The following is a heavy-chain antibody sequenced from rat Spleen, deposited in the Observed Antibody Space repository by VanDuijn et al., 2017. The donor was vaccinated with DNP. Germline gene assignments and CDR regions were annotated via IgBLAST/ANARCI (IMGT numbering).Heavy chain of an antibody. V-gene: IGHV5-22*01. D-gene: IGHD5-1*01. J-gene: IGHJ1*01. CDR3: ARGSGTYYWYFDF. Sequence: EVQLVESGGGLVQPGRSLKLSCAASGFTFSDYYMAWVRQAPKKGLELVAAISYEGSSTYYGDSVKGRFTISRDNAKNTLYLQMNSLRSEDTATYYCARGSGTYYWYFDFWGPGTMVTVSS. CDR1: GFTFSDYY. CDR2: ISYEGSST.